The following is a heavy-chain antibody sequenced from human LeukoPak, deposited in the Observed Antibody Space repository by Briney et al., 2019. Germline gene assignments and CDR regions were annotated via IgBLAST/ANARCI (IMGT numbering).Heavy chain of an antibody. CDR3: AKDRPRYCSSTSCSFDY. D-gene: IGHD2-2*01. Sequence: GGSLRLSCAASGFTISTYGMHWVRQAPGKGLEWVALISYDGSDKYYADSVKGRFTISRDNSKNTLYLQMNSLRAEDTAVYYCAKDRPRYCSSTSCSFDYWGQGTLVTVSS. V-gene: IGHV3-30*18. J-gene: IGHJ4*02. CDR2: ISYDGSDK. CDR1: GFTISTYG.